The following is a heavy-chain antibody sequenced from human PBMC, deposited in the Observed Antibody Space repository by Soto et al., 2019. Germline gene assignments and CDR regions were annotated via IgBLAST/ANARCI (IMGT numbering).Heavy chain of an antibody. J-gene: IGHJ4*02. CDR2: IIPIFGTA. CDR3: ASSYNWSLGGSSRSIDY. Sequence: SVKVSCKASGGTFSSYAISWVRQAPGQGLEWMGGIIPIFGTANYAQKFQGRVTITADESTSTAYMELSSLRSEDTAVYYCASSYNWSLGGSSRSIDYWGQGTLVTVSS. D-gene: IGHD1-20*01. V-gene: IGHV1-69*13. CDR1: GGTFSSYA.